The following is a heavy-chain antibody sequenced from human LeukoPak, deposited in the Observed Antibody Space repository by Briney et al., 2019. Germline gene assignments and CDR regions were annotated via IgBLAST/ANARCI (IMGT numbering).Heavy chain of an antibody. J-gene: IGHJ4*02. Sequence: PAASVKVSCKATGYTFTSFVINWVRQAPGQGPEWMGWINTITGNPTYAQGFTGRFVFSLDTSVSTAYLQINSLKADDTAVYYCARDQAFRSGQYRRDFDYWGRGTLVTVSS. D-gene: IGHD3-3*01. V-gene: IGHV7-4-1*02. CDR1: GYTFTSFV. CDR3: ARDQAFRSGQYRRDFDY. CDR2: INTITGNP.